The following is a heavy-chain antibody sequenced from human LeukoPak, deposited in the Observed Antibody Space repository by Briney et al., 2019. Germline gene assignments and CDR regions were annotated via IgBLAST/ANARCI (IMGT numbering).Heavy chain of an antibody. V-gene: IGHV4-61*08. D-gene: IGHD3-9*01. CDR2: IYYSGST. J-gene: IGHJ4*02. CDR1: GGSISSGDYY. CDR3: ARDVGRYLLDY. Sequence: SETLSLTCTVSGGSISSGDYYWSWIRQPPGKGLEWIGYIYYSGSTNYNPSLKSRVTISVDTSKNQFSLKLSSVTAADTAVYYCARDVGRYLLDYWGQGTLVTVSS.